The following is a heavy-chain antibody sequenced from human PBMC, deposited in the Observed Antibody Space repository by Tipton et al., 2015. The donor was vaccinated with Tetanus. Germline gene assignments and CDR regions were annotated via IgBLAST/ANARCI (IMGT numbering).Heavy chain of an antibody. CDR1: GGSISSGGYY. J-gene: IGHJ3*01. CDR3: ARRSYCSSSRCFDAFDL. V-gene: IGHV4-61*08. CDR2: INHSGNT. Sequence: TLSLTCTVSGGSISSGGYYWSWIRQAPGKGLEWIGEINHSGNTNHNPSLKSRVTLSVDTSKNQISLKLSSVTAADTAVYYCARRSYCSSSRCFDAFDLWGQGTMVTVSS. D-gene: IGHD2-2*01.